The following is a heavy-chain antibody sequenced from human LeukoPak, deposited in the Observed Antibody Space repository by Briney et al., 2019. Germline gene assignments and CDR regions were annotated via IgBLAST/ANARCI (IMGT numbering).Heavy chain of an antibody. J-gene: IGHJ6*02. CDR2: IYHSGST. Sequence: SETLSLTCTVSGHSSSSGYYWGWIRQPPGERLAWVGSIYHSGSTSYNPSLKSRVTISVDTSKNQFSLKLSSVTAADTAVYYCARASDYYGMDVWGQGTTVTVSS. CDR3: ARASDYYGMDV. V-gene: IGHV4-38-2*02. CDR1: GHSSSSGYY.